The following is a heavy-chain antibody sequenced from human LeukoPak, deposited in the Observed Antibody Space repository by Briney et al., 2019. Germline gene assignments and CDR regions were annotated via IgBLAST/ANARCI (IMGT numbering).Heavy chain of an antibody. Sequence: GESLKISCKGSGYSFTSYWIGWGRQMPGKGLELMGIIYPCDSDTRYSPSFQGQVTISADKSISTAYMQWSSLKASDTAMYYCARSSFSGSHHFDYWGQGTLATVSS. V-gene: IGHV5-51*01. J-gene: IGHJ4*02. CDR1: GYSFTSYW. D-gene: IGHD1-26*01. CDR3: ARSSFSGSHHFDY. CDR2: IYPCDSDT.